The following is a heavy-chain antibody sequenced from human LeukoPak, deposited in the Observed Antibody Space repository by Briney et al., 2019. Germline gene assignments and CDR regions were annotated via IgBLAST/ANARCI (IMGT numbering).Heavy chain of an antibody. J-gene: IGHJ4*02. CDR2: ISGSGGST. CDR1: GFTFSSYG. D-gene: IGHD1-26*01. V-gene: IGHV3-23*01. CDR3: AKDRSIGTYYTFDH. Sequence: GGTLRLSCAASGFTFSSYGMSWVRQAPGKGLEWVSAISGSGGSTYYADSVKGRFTVSRDNSKNSLYLQMSSLTAADTAVYYCAKDRSIGTYYTFDHWGQGTLVTVSS.